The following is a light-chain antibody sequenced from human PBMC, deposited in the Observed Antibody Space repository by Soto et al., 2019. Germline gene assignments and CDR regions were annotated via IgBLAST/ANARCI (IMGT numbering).Light chain of an antibody. CDR3: SSWDDSLNAVV. CDR1: SSNIGINT. J-gene: IGLJ2*01. Sequence: QSVLTQPPSASGTPGQRVTISCSGSSSNIGINTVNWYQQLPGTAPKLLIYSFYQRPSGVPDRFSGSKSGTSASLAISGLQSEDEADYHCSSWDDSLNAVVFGGVTKLTVL. V-gene: IGLV1-44*01. CDR2: SFY.